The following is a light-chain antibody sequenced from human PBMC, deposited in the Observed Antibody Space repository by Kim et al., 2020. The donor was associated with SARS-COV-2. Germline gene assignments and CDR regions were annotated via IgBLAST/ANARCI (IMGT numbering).Light chain of an antibody. V-gene: IGLV2-14*03. Sequence: QSALTQSASVSGSPGQSITISCTGTNSDVGDYDSVSWYQQHPGKAPKLMIYNVIKRPSGVSNRFSGSKSGNTASLTISGLQAEDEADYYCSSYASGSTYVFGTGTKVTVL. CDR3: SSYASGSTYV. CDR2: NVI. J-gene: IGLJ1*01. CDR1: NSDVGDYDS.